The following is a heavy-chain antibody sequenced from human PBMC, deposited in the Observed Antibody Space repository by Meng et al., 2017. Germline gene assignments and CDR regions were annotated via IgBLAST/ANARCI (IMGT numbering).Heavy chain of an antibody. CDR2: ISYDGSNK. J-gene: IGHJ4*02. V-gene: IGHV3-30*19. D-gene: IGHD3-10*01. CDR3: ASMGY. Sequence: GQRVESGGCVVQPGRSLRLSCAASGFTFSSYGMHWVRQAPGKGLEWVAVISYDGSNKYYADSVKGRFTISRDNSKNTLYLQMNSLRAEDTAVYYCASMGYWGQGTLVTVSS. CDR1: GFTFSSYG.